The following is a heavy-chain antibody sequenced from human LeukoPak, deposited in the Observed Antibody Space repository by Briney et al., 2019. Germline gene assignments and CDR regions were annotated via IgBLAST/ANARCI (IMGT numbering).Heavy chain of an antibody. CDR2: IYYSGST. Sequence: SETLSLTCTVSGGSISSYYWSWIRQPPGKGLEWIGYIYYSGSTNYNPSLKSRVTISVDTSKNQFSLKLSSVTAADTAVYYCAREGGPAMVTLDYWGQGTLVTVSS. CDR3: AREGGPAMVTLDY. D-gene: IGHD5-18*01. V-gene: IGHV4-59*01. J-gene: IGHJ4*02. CDR1: GGSISSYY.